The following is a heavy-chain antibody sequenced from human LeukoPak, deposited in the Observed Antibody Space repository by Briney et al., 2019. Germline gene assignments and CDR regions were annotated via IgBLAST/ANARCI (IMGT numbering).Heavy chain of an antibody. CDR1: GGSISSSSYY. J-gene: IGHJ4*02. CDR3: ARQTYSGSSYFDY. D-gene: IGHD1-26*01. Sequence: SETLSLTCTVSGGSISSSSYYWGWTRQPPGKGLEWIGSIYYSGSTYYNPSLKSRVTISVDTSKNQFSLKLSSVTAADTAVYYCARQTYSGSSYFDYWGQGTLVTVSS. CDR2: IYYSGST. V-gene: IGHV4-39*01.